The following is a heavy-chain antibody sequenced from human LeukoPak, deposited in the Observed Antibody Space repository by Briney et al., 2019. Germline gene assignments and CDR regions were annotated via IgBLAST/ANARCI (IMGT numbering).Heavy chain of an antibody. D-gene: IGHD3-10*01. CDR1: GGSFSGYY. J-gene: IGHJ5*02. CDR3: ARVGTIQYYYGSGSYRWFDP. Sequence: SETLSLTCAVYGGSFSGYYWSWIRQPPGKGLEWIGEINHSGSTNYNPSLKSRVTISVDTSKNQFSPKLSSVTAADTAVYYCARVGTIQYYYGSGSYRWFDPWGQGTLVTVSS. V-gene: IGHV4-34*01. CDR2: INHSGST.